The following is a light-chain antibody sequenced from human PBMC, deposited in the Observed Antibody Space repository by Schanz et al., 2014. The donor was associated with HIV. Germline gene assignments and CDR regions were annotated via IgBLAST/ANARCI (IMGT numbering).Light chain of an antibody. CDR2: DVS. CDR3: CSYAGDYWV. CDR1: SSDVGAYNY. V-gene: IGLV2-14*03. Sequence: QSVLTQPASVSGSPGQSITISCTGTSSDVGAYNYVSWYQQYPGKAPTLIIYDVSKRPSGVSNRFSGSKSGNTASLTISGLQAEDEADYYCCSYAGDYWVFGGGTKLTVL. J-gene: IGLJ3*02.